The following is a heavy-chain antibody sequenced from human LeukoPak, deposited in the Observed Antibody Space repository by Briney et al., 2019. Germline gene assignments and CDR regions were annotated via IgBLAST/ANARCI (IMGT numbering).Heavy chain of an antibody. CDR1: GYTFTSYY. CDR3: ARVRDIVVDGDAFDI. J-gene: IGHJ3*02. D-gene: IGHD2-2*01. Sequence: ASVKVSCKASGYTFTSYYMHWVRQAPGQGLEWMGIINPSGGSTSYAQKFQGRVTMTRDMSTSTVYMELSGLRSEDTAVYYCARVRDIVVDGDAFDIWGQGTMVTVSS. V-gene: IGHV1-46*01. CDR2: INPSGGST.